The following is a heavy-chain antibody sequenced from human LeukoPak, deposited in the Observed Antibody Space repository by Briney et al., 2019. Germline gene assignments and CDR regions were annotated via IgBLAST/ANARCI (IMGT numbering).Heavy chain of an antibody. CDR3: ATATRGYSGYDYFPTPDQTIPYYFDY. CDR1: GYTLTELS. D-gene: IGHD5-12*01. V-gene: IGHV1-24*01. J-gene: IGHJ4*02. CDR2: FDPEDGET. Sequence: ASVKVSCKVSGYTLTELSMHWVRQAPGKGLEWMGGFDPEDGETIYAQKFQGRVTMTEDTSTDTAYMELSSLRSGDTAVYYCATATRGYSGYDYFPTPDQTIPYYFDYWGQGTLVTVSS.